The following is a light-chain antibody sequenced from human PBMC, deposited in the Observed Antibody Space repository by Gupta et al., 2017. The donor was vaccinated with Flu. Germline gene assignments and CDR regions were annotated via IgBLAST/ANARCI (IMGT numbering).Light chain of an antibody. CDR3: QQRSNWPLT. CDR1: QSVSSD. V-gene: IGKV3-11*01. Sequence: PASLSSSPGERATLSCRASQSVSSDLAWYQQKAGQAPMLLIYDASNRATGIPARFSGSGSGTDFTLTISSLEPEDFAVYYCQQRSNWPLTFGRGTKVEIK. J-gene: IGKJ4*01. CDR2: DAS.